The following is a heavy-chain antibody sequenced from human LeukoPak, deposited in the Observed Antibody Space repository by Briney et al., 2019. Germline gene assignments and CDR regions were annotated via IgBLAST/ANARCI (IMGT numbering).Heavy chain of an antibody. Sequence: PSKTLSLTCSVSGGSISGAYWSWIRQATGKGLEWIGYIYYSGSTDYNPSLESRVTISIDTSKNHFSLNLTAVTAADTAIYYCARTGSGRDYYGMDVWGQGTSVTVSS. CDR2: IYYSGST. J-gene: IGHJ6*02. D-gene: IGHD5-12*01. CDR3: ARTGSGRDYYGMDV. V-gene: IGHV4-59*01. CDR1: GGSISGAY.